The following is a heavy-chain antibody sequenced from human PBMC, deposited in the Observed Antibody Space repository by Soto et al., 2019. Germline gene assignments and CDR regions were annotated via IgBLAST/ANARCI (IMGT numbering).Heavy chain of an antibody. CDR3: ARDPNSIGYGWFDP. CDR2: ISSTSSYT. Sequence: QVVESGGGLVKPGGSLRLSCAASGFIFGDSCMSWIRQAPGKGLEWVAYISSTSSYTDYADSVKGRFTISRDNAKNSLYLQMNSLRAEDTAVYYCARDPNSIGYGWFDPWGQGTLVTVSS. J-gene: IGHJ5*02. CDR1: GFIFGDSC. D-gene: IGHD3-22*01. V-gene: IGHV3-11*05.